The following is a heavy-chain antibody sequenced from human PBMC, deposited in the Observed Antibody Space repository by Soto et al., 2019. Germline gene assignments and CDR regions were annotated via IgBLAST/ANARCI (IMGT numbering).Heavy chain of an antibody. J-gene: IGHJ4*02. V-gene: IGHV6-1*01. CDR2: TYYRSRWYN. Sequence: SQTLSLTCAISGDSVSGNSAAWNWIRQSPSRGLEWLGRTYYRSRWYNDYAVSVKSRITVTPDTSKNQFSLHLNSVTPEDTAVYYCAREFTYYVSRDSYLDYWGQGALVTVSS. CDR1: GDSVSGNSAA. D-gene: IGHD3-16*01. CDR3: AREFTYYVSRDSYLDY.